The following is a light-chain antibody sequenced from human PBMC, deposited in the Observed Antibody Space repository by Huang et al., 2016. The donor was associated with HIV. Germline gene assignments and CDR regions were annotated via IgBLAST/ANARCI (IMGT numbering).Light chain of an antibody. V-gene: IGKV1-39*01. CDR3: QQSYTTPPT. J-gene: IGKJ1*01. Sequence: DIQMTQSPSSLSASVGDRVTITCRARQSISNYVNWYQQRRGKAPKLLISAASSVQSGVSSRFSGSGSGTDFTLSISSLQAEDFVTYYCQQSYTTPPTFGHGTKVEVK. CDR2: AAS. CDR1: QSISNY.